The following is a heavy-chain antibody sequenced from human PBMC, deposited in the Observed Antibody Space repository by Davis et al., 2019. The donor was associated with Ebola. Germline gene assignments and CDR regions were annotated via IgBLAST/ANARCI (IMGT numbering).Heavy chain of an antibody. Sequence: SETLSLTCAVSGGSMSGYYWGWIRQPPGKGLEWIGSIYYSGSTYYNPSLKSRVTISVDTSKNQFSLKLSSVTAADTAVYYCARWGGVATIEDYYYYGMDVWGQGTTVTVSS. CDR1: GGSMSGYY. D-gene: IGHD5-24*01. J-gene: IGHJ6*02. V-gene: IGHV4-38-2*01. CDR2: IYYSGST. CDR3: ARWGGVATIEDYYYYGMDV.